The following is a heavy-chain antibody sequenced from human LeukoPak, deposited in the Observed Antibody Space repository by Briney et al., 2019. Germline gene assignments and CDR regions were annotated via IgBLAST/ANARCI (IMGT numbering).Heavy chain of an antibody. CDR2: IYYSGST. CDR1: GGSISSYY. D-gene: IGHD3-9*01. Sequence: TSETLSLTCTVSGGSISSYYWSWIRQPPGKGLEWIGYIYYSGSTNYNPSLKSRVTISVDTSKNQFSLKLSSVTAADTAVYYCARVSRANHLYDILYYYMDVWGKGTTVTISS. J-gene: IGHJ6*03. CDR3: ARVSRANHLYDILYYYMDV. V-gene: IGHV4-59*01.